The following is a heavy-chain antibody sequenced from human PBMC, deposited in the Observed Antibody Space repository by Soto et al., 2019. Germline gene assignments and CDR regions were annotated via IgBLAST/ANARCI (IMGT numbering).Heavy chain of an antibody. J-gene: IGHJ6*02. CDR3: ERHGGYEGTYGMDV. D-gene: IGHD5-12*01. CDR2: INPGDSDT. V-gene: IGHV5-51*01. CDR1: GSSFSTNW. Sequence: GESLKISCKGSGSSFSTNWIAWVRQMPGKGLEWMGIINPGDSDTRYSPSFPGQVTISVDKSISTAYLQWSSLKASDTAMYYCERHGGYEGTYGMDVWGQGTTVTVSS.